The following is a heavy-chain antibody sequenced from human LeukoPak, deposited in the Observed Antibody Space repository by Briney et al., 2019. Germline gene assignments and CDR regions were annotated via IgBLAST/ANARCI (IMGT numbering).Heavy chain of an antibody. CDR3: TSNSGYEKGF. J-gene: IGHJ4*02. CDR2: ILYDGSKK. D-gene: IGHD5-12*01. V-gene: IGHV3-30*04. CDR1: GFTFSIYN. Sequence: GGSLRLSCAASGFTFSIYNMHWVRQAPGKGLEWVAVILYDGSKKYYADSVQGRFIISRDNSKNMLYLQMNSLRTEDTAVYYCTSNSGYEKGFWGQGNLVTVSS.